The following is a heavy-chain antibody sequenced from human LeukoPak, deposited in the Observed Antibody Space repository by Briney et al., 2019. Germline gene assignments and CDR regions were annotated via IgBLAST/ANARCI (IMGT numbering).Heavy chain of an antibody. V-gene: IGHV4-59*01. CDR1: GGSISSYY. D-gene: IGHD6-13*01. J-gene: IGHJ6*03. CDR3: ARGRPAAGTYYYYYYYMDL. Sequence: SETLSLTCTVSGGSISSYYWSWIRQPPGKGLEWIGYIYYSGSTNYNPSLKSRVTISVDTSKNQFSLKLSSVTAADTAVYYCARGRPAAGTYYYYYYYMDLWGKGTTVTISS. CDR2: IYYSGST.